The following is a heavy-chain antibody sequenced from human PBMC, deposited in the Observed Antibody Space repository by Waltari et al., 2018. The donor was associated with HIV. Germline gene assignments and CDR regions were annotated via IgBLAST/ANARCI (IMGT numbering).Heavy chain of an antibody. CDR1: GFTFSYYN. V-gene: IGHV3-48*04. CDR3: ARADYPNYYYYGLDV. J-gene: IGHJ6*02. CDR2: ITGSGNTI. Sequence: EVQLVESGGGLVQPGGSLRLSCAASGFTFSYYNMNCVRQAPGKGLEWISYITGSGNTIYYADSVKGRFTISRDNAKNSLYLQMTSLRAEDTAVYYCARADYPNYYYYGLDVWGQGTTVTVSS. D-gene: IGHD4-17*01.